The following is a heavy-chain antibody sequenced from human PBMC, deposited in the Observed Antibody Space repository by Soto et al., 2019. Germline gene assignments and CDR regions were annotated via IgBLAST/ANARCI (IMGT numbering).Heavy chain of an antibody. J-gene: IGHJ4*02. CDR2: IIPIFGTA. CDR1: GGTFSSYA. D-gene: IGHD6-19*01. Sequence: ASVKVSCKASGGTFSSYAISWVRQAPGQGLEWMGGIIPIFGTANYAQKFQGRVTITADESTSTAYMELSSLRSEDTAVYYCARSGLAVAGTLPDYWGQGTLVTVSS. V-gene: IGHV1-69*13. CDR3: ARSGLAVAGTLPDY.